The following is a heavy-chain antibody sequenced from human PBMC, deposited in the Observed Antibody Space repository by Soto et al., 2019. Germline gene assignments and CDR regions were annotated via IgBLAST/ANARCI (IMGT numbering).Heavy chain of an antibody. V-gene: IGHV4-59*01. CDR2: VNYTGST. J-gene: IGHJ4*02. Sequence: PSETLSLTCTVSGDSISTFYWSWMRQPPGKELEWIGYVNYTGSTNYNPSLKSRVTISVDTSKNQFSLKLTSVTAADTAVYYCARGRTVRNYADDSSDYFYFFDYWGQGTQVTVSS. CDR1: GDSISTFY. CDR3: ARGRTVRNYADDSSDYFYFFDY. D-gene: IGHD3-22*01.